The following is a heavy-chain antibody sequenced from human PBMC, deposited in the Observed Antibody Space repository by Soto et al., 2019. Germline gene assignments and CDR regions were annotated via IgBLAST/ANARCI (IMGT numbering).Heavy chain of an antibody. V-gene: IGHV3-21*01. CDR2: INGRSNYK. J-gene: IGHJ4*02. Sequence: GGSLRLSCAASGFSFSTYNMNWVRQAPGKGLEWVSSINGRSNYKYYTDSVKGRFTISRDNPKNSLYLQMNSLRAEDTAVYYCARDLYSGSYYFDYWGQGTLVTVSS. D-gene: IGHD1-26*01. CDR1: GFSFSTYN. CDR3: ARDLYSGSYYFDY.